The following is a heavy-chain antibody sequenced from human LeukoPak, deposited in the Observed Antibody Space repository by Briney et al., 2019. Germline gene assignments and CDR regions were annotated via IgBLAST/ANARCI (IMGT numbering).Heavy chain of an antibody. V-gene: IGHV3-21*01. D-gene: IGHD2-2*01. CDR3: ARDIVVVPAALGRADYYYYGMDV. J-gene: IGHJ6*02. Sequence: PGRPLRLSCAASGFTFSSYSMNWVRQAPGKGLEWVSSISSSSSYIYYADSVKGRFTISRDNAKNSLYLQMNSLRAEDTAVYYCARDIVVVPAALGRADYYYYGMDVWGQGTTVTVSS. CDR2: ISSSSSYI. CDR1: GFTFSSYS.